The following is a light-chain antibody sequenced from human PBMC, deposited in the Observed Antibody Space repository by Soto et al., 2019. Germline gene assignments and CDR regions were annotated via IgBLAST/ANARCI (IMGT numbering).Light chain of an antibody. CDR3: QQYNTYSPTWT. Sequence: DIQMTQSPSALSASVGDRVTITCRASQSISNWLAWYQQKPGKAPKLLIFDASNLKSGVPSRFSGSGSGTEFTLTISSLQPDDFATYYCQQYNTYSPTWTFGQGTKVDIK. J-gene: IGKJ1*01. CDR1: QSISNW. V-gene: IGKV1-5*01. CDR2: DAS.